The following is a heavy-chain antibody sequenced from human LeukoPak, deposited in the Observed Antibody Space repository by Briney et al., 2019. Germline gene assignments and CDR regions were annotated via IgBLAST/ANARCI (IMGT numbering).Heavy chain of an antibody. CDR3: ARDIYYYDSSGYYFPGGSDY. J-gene: IGHJ4*02. Sequence: GGSLRLSCAASGFIFSDYYMSWIRQAPGKGLEWVSYISSGGSTIYYADSVKVRFTISRDNAKNSLYLQMNSLRAEDTAVYYCARDIYYYDSSGYYFPGGSDYWGQGTLVTVSS. D-gene: IGHD3-22*01. CDR2: ISSGGSTI. CDR1: GFIFSDYY. V-gene: IGHV3-11*04.